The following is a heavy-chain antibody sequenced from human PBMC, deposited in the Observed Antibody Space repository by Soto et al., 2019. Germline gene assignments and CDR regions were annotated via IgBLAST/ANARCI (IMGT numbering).Heavy chain of an antibody. V-gene: IGHV4-34*01. Sequence: PSETLSLTCAVYGGSFSGYYWSWIRQPPGKGLEWIGEINHSGSTNYNPSLKSRVTISVDTSKNQFSLKLSSVTAADTAVYYCARALNISSRYYFDYWGQGTLVTVSS. J-gene: IGHJ4*02. CDR1: GGSFSGYY. D-gene: IGHD6-6*01. CDR2: INHSGST. CDR3: ARALNISSRYYFDY.